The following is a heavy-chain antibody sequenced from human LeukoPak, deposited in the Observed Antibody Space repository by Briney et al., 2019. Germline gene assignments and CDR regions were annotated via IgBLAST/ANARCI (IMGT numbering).Heavy chain of an antibody. Sequence: GGSLRLSCAASGFTFSSYSMNWVRQTPGKGLEWVSSISSNSCYKYYADSVKGRFTISRDNAKNSVYLQMDSLRAEDTAVYYCARLRRNSDSSGYFYYYDYWGQGTLVTVSS. J-gene: IGHJ4*02. CDR3: ARLRRNSDSSGYFYYYDY. V-gene: IGHV3-21*01. D-gene: IGHD3-22*01. CDR2: ISSNSCYK. CDR1: GFTFSSYS.